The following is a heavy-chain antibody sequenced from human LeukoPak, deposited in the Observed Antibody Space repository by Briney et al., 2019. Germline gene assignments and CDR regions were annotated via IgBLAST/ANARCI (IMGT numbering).Heavy chain of an antibody. J-gene: IGHJ4*02. CDR3: ARASQWLPTDY. Sequence: GGSLRLSCAASGFTFSDYYMSWIRQAPGKGLEWVSYISSSGGSIYYADSVNGRFTISRDNAKNSLYLQMNSLRAEDTAVHYCARASQWLPTDYWGQGTLVTVSS. V-gene: IGHV3-11*04. CDR1: GFTFSDYY. CDR2: ISSSGGSI. D-gene: IGHD6-19*01.